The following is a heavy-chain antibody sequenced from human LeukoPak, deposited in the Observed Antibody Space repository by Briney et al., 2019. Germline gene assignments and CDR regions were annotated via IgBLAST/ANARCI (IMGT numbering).Heavy chain of an antibody. D-gene: IGHD1-26*01. CDR3: ARSREHSFDI. V-gene: IGHV1-2*02. CDR1: GYTFTDYY. CDR2: INPNSGDT. Sequence: ASVKVSCKASGYTFTDYYIHWVRQAPGQGLGCMGWINPNSGDTNYAQKFQGRVTMTRDTSISTAYMEVSGLRSDDTAVYYCARSREHSFDIWGQGTMVTVSS. J-gene: IGHJ3*02.